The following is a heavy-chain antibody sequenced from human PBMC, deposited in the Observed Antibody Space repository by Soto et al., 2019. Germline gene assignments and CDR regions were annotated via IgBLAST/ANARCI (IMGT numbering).Heavy chain of an antibody. J-gene: IGHJ5*02. Sequence: SETLSLTSTVSGTSMSGHFWSWMRQPPGKGLEWIGYGYYSGSTLYNPSLKSRVTISLDTSKNHFSLRLNSVTSADTAVYYCARGVYLSLVRTGWFDPWGQGTLVTVSS. D-gene: IGHD3-10*01. CDR3: ARGVYLSLVRTGWFDP. CDR2: GYYSGST. CDR1: GTSMSGHF. V-gene: IGHV4-59*11.